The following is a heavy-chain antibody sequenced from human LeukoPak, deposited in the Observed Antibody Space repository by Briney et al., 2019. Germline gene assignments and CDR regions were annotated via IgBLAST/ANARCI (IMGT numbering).Heavy chain of an antibody. Sequence: PSETLSLTCTVSGGSISSYYWSWIRQPPGKGLEWIGYIYYSGSTNYNPSLKSRVTISVDTSKNQFSLKLSSVTAADTAVYYCARHRLTMIVVAIPDWGQGTLVTVSS. V-gene: IGHV4-59*08. CDR2: IYYSGST. CDR1: GGSISSYY. D-gene: IGHD3-22*01. CDR3: ARHRLTMIVVAIPD. J-gene: IGHJ4*02.